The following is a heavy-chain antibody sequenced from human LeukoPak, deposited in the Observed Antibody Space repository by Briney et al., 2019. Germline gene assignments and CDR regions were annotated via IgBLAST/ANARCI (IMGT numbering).Heavy chain of an antibody. CDR1: GYSFTNYW. Sequence: GESLKISCKGSGYSFTNYWIGWVRQMPGKGLEWMGSIYPGDADNRYSPSFQGQVTISADKPITTAYLQWSSLKASDTAMYYCARALGYCSRTSCSFDLWGQGTLVTVSS. J-gene: IGHJ4*02. D-gene: IGHD2-2*01. CDR3: ARALGYCSRTSCSFDL. CDR2: IYPGDADN. V-gene: IGHV5-51*04.